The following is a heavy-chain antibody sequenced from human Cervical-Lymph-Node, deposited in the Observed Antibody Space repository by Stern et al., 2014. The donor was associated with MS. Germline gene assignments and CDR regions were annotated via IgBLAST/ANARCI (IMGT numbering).Heavy chain of an antibody. V-gene: IGHV5-51*01. CDR1: GYTFATNW. D-gene: IGHD6-6*01. CDR2: IYPDDSDI. CDR3: ARRRYSSSYYFDY. J-gene: IGHJ4*02. Sequence: VQLVESGAEVKKSGESLKISCKGSGYTFATNWIAWVRQMPGKGLEGMGIIYPDDSDIKYSPSFQGQVIISADKSISTAYLQWSGLKASDTAMYYCARRRYSSSYYFDYWGQGTLVTVSS.